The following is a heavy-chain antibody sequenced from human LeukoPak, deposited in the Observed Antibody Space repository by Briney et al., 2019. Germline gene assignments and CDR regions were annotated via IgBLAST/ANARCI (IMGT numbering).Heavy chain of an antibody. V-gene: IGHV3-74*01. J-gene: IGHJ4*02. CDR3: ARDAPGNTALDY. D-gene: IGHD5-18*01. Sequence: GGSLRLSCAASGFTFVSYWMHWVRQAPGKGLVWVSRINGYGSSTDFADSVKGRFTISRDNAKNTLYLQMNSLRAEDTAVYYCARDAPGNTALDYWGQGTPVTVST. CDR1: GFTFVSYW. CDR2: INGYGSST.